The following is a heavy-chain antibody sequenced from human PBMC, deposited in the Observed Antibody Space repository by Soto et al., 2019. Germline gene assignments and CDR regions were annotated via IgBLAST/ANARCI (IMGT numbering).Heavy chain of an antibody. D-gene: IGHD3-22*01. CDR1: GGSVSSGSYY. CDR3: ARETRDGSFFDY. CDR2: IYYSGST. J-gene: IGHJ4*02. Sequence: SETLSLTCTVSGGSVSSGSYYWSWIRQPPGKGLEWIGYIYYSGSTNYNPSLKSRVTISVDTSKNQFSLKLSSVTAADTAVYYCARETRDGSFFDYWGQGTLVTVSS. V-gene: IGHV4-61*01.